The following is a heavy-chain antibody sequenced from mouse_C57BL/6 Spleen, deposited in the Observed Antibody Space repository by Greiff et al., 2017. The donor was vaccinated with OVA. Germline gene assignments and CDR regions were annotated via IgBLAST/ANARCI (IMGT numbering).Heavy chain of an antibody. CDR2: IHPNSGST. V-gene: IGHV1-64*01. D-gene: IGHD2-4*01. CDR3: ARDGDYPYYYAMDY. CDR1: GYTFTSYW. Sequence: QVQLQQPGAELVKPGASVKLSCKASGYTFTSYWMHWVKQRPGQGLEWIGMIHPNSGSTNYNEKFKSKATLTVDKSSSTAYMQLSSLTSEDSAVYDCARDGDYPYYYAMDYWGQGTSVTVSS. J-gene: IGHJ4*01.